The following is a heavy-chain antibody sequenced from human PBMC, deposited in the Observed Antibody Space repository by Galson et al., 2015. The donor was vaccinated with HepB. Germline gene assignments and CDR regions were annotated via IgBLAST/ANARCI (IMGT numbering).Heavy chain of an antibody. Sequence: SLRLSCAASGFTFSSYSMNWVRQAPGKGLEWVSPISSSSSYIYYADSVKGRFTISRDNAKNSLYLQMNSLRAEDTAVYYCARDQGEYYYNSSGTFDYWGQGTLVTVSS. CDR2: ISSSSSYI. D-gene: IGHD3-22*01. CDR1: GFTFSSYS. CDR3: ARDQGEYYYNSSGTFDY. V-gene: IGHV3-21*01. J-gene: IGHJ4*02.